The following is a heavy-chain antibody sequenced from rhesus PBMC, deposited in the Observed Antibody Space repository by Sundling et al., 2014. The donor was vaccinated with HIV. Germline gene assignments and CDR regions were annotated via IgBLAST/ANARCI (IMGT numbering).Heavy chain of an antibody. V-gene: IGHV1-200*01. CDR3: AKGHRTDP. CDR2: LNPSNGYT. J-gene: IGHJ4*01. CDR1: GYTFTSYS. Sequence: QVQLVQSGAEVKKPGASVKLSCKASGYTFTSYSINWVRQAPGQGLEWMGWLNPSNGYTGYAQKFQDRVTMTRDTSTSTAYMELSSLRSEDTAVYYCAKGHRTDPWGQGVLVTVSS. D-gene: IGHD6-19*01.